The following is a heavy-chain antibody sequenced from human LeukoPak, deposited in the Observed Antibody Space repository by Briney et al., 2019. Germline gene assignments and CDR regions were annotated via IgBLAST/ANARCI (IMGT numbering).Heavy chain of an antibody. CDR1: GFTFSSYS. Sequence: PGGSLRLSCAASGFTFSSYSMNWVRQAPGKGLEWVSSISSSSSYIYYADSVKGRFTISRDNAKNSLYLQMSSLRAEDTAVYYCAREERRYYFDYWGQGTLVTVSS. CDR2: ISSSSSYI. CDR3: AREERRYYFDY. J-gene: IGHJ4*02. D-gene: IGHD2/OR15-2a*01. V-gene: IGHV3-21*01.